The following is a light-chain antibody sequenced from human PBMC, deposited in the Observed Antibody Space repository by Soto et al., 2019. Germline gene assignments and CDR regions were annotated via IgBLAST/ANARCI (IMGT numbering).Light chain of an antibody. Sequence: QSVLTQPASVSGSPGQSITISCTGTSSDVGGYDFVSWYQHHPGKAPRLIIYQVSNRPSGVSNRFSGSKSGNTASLTISGLQPEEEADYSCSSYISMIVRVFGGGTKVTV. CDR2: QVS. CDR3: SSYISMIVRV. CDR1: SSDVGGYDF. J-gene: IGLJ3*02. V-gene: IGLV2-14*01.